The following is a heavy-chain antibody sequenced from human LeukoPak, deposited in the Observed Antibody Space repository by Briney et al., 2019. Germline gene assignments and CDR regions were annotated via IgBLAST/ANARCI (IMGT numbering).Heavy chain of an antibody. CDR1: GFTFSSYW. D-gene: IGHD3-3*01. Sequence: HPGGSLRLSCAASGFTFSSYWMTWVRQAPGKGLEWVANLNPDGSRKFYVDSVKGRFTISRGNAKNSLYLQMHSLRAEDTALYYCARDAYDDSSESWGQGTLVTVSS. CDR3: ARDAYDDSSES. CDR2: LNPDGSRK. J-gene: IGHJ5*02. V-gene: IGHV3-7*01.